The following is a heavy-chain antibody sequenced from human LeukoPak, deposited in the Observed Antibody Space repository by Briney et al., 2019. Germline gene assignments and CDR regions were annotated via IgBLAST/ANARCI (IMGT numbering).Heavy chain of an antibody. CDR2: IHPASANT. J-gene: IGHJ4*02. CDR3: ARDLRPANL. D-gene: IGHD1-7*01. Sequence: ASVKVSCRASGYTFTEHFIHWVRQAPGQGLQYMGWIHPASANTVYAQMFHGRVTLTRDTPATTTYMELSGLRSDDTAVYYCARDLRPANLWGQGTLVTVSS. CDR1: GYTFTEHF. V-gene: IGHV1-2*02.